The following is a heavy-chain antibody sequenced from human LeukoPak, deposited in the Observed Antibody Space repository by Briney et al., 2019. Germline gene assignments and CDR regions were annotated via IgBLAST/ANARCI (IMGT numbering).Heavy chain of an antibody. Sequence: GDSLRLSCAASGFTVSSNYMSWVRQAPGKGLEWVSVIYSGGSTYYADSVKGRFTISRDNSKSTLYFQMNSLRAEDTAVYYCASTPPRYLGYFDYWGQGTLVTVSS. CDR2: IYSGGST. D-gene: IGHD3-9*01. CDR1: GFTVSSNY. CDR3: ASTPPRYLGYFDY. J-gene: IGHJ4*02. V-gene: IGHV3-53*01.